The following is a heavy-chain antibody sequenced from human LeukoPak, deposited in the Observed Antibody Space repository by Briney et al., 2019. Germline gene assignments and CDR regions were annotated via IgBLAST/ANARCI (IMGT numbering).Heavy chain of an antibody. CDR3: ARDFASEGYSYGSLYFDY. J-gene: IGHJ4*02. V-gene: IGHV1-3*01. CDR2: INAGSGNT. Sequence: ASVKVSCKASGYTFTSYAMHWVRQAPGKRLEWMGWINAGSGNTKYSQKFQGRVTITRDTSASTAYMELSSLRSEDTAVYYCARDFASEGYSYGSLYFDYWGQGTLVTVSS. CDR1: GYTFTSYA. D-gene: IGHD5-18*01.